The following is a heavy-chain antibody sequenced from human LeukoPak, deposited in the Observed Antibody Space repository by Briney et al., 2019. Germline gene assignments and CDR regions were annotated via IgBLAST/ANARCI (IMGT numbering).Heavy chain of an antibody. CDR2: INGNGDDS. Sequence: GGSLRLSFAASGFTFDEYVMHWVRQAPGQGLEWVSLINGNGDDSYYADSVKGRFTVSRDNREKSLFLHMNSLRTDDTAFYYCAKGLSSSSWYVADSWGQGTLVTVSS. D-gene: IGHD6-13*01. V-gene: IGHV3-43*02. J-gene: IGHJ4*02. CDR1: GFTFDEYV. CDR3: AKGLSSSSWYVADS.